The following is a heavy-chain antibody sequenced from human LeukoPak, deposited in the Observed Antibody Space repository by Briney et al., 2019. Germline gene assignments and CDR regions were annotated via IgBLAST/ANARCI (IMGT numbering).Heavy chain of an antibody. CDR1: GFTFNNYA. CDR2: ISASGGTT. CDR3: AKEPREYCSSTSCPNWFDS. V-gene: IGHV3-23*01. D-gene: IGHD2-2*01. Sequence: GGSLRLSCAASGFTFNNYAMSWVRQAPGKGLEWVSAISASGGTTYYADSVKGRFTISRDNSENTLFLQMNSLRAKDTAVYYCAKEPREYCSSTSCPNWFDSWGQGTLVTVSS. J-gene: IGHJ5*01.